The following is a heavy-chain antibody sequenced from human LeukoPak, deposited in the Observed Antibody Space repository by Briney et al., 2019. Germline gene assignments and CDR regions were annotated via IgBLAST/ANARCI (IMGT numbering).Heavy chain of an antibody. CDR3: ARGFGSSIPYSYYYYLDV. J-gene: IGHJ6*03. D-gene: IGHD6-6*01. Sequence: GGSLRLSCAASGFTFSNYAMSWVRQAPGKGLEWVSSISGSRSYIYYADSVKGRFTISRDNAKNSLYLQMNSLRAEDDTAVYYCARGFGSSIPYSYYYYLDVWGKGTTVTVSS. CDR1: GFTFSNYA. V-gene: IGHV3-21*01. CDR2: ISGSRSYI.